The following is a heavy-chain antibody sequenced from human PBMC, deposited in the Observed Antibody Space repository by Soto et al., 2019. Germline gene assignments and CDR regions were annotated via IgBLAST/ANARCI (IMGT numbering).Heavy chain of an antibody. CDR2: INAGNGNT. J-gene: IGHJ1*01. V-gene: IGHV1-3*01. Sequence: ASVKVSCKASGYTFTSYAMHWVRQAPGQRLEWMGWINAGNGNTKYSQKFQGRVTITRDTSASTAYMELSSLRSEDTAVYYCVQKCYDSSSIMHWCQGTLVTLSS. CDR1: GYTFTSYA. CDR3: VQKCYDSSSIMH. D-gene: IGHD3-22*01.